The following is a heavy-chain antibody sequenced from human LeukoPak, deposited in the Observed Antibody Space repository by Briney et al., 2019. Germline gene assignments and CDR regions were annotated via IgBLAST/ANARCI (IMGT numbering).Heavy chain of an antibody. J-gene: IGHJ4*02. CDR2: TYYRSKLYT. CDR3: ARSPITVAGYFDS. D-gene: IGHD6-19*01. CDR1: GESVSSNSAA. V-gene: IGHV6-1*01. Sequence: SQTLSLTCAISGESVSSNSAAWSWLRQSPSRGLEWLGRTYYRSKLYTDYAPSVKSRISINPDTSKNQFFLQLSSVTPDDTAVYFCARSPITVAGYFDSGGQGILVTVSS.